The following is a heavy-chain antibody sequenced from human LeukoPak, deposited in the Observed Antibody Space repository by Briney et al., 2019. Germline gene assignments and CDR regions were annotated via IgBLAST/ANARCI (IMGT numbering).Heavy chain of an antibody. V-gene: IGHV3-20*01. D-gene: IGHD5-18*01. CDR3: ARLRYTYPYYFDH. CDR2: INWNGGST. Sequence: GGSLRLSCAASGFTFDDYGMSWVRQAPGKGLEWVSGINWNGGSTDYADSVKGRFTISRDNAKNSLYLQINSLGAEDTALYHCARLRYTYPYYFDHWGQGTLVTVSS. CDR1: GFTFDDYG. J-gene: IGHJ4*02.